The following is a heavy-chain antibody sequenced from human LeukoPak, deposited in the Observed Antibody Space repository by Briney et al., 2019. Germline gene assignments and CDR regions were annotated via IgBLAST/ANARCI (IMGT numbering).Heavy chain of an antibody. CDR1: GGSISNYY. Sequence: SETLSLTCTVSGGSISNYYWSWIRQPPGKGLEWIGRIETSGSTNCNPSLKSRVSISVDTSKNQISLKLSSVTAADTAVYYCAREGAYSYGVAPLHFDNWGQGTLVTVSS. V-gene: IGHV4-4*08. J-gene: IGHJ4*02. CDR3: AREGAYSYGVAPLHFDN. D-gene: IGHD5-18*01. CDR2: IETSGST.